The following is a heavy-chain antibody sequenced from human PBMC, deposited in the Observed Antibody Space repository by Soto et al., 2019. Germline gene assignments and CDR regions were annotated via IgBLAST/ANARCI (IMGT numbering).Heavy chain of an antibody. D-gene: IGHD4-17*01. CDR2: ISSDGSEK. CDR3: ANSWTTLTTGFDF. V-gene: IGHV3-30*18. CDR1: GFTFSNYA. J-gene: IGHJ4*02. Sequence: GGSLRLSCVAAGFTFSNYAMHWVRQAPGKGLGWVAVISSDGSEKYYLDSVRDRFTISRDNSKNTLYLQMNNLRPEDTAMYYCANSWTTLTTGFDFWGQGALVTVSS.